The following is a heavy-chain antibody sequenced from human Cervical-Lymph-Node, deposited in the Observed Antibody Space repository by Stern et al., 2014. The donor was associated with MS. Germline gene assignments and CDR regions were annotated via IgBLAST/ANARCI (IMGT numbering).Heavy chain of an antibody. Sequence: MQLVESGPGLVKPSGTLSLTCAVSGGSITSSTWWSWVRQPPGMGLEWIGEVSNSGGTRYNASLKSRLTMSVDKSKNQFSLRLSSVTAADTAVYYCARVSATWVFDYWGQGTLVTVSS. CDR1: GGSITSSTW. D-gene: IGHD2-21*02. CDR2: VSNSGGT. J-gene: IGHJ4*02. V-gene: IGHV4-4*02. CDR3: ARVSATWVFDY.